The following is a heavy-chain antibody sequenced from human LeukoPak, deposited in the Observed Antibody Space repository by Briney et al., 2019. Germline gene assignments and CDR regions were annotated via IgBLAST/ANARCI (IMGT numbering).Heavy chain of an antibody. Sequence: ASVKVSCKASGYTFTSYYMHWVRQAPGQGLEWMGIINPSGGSTSYAQKFQGRVTMTRDTSTSTVYMELSSLRSEDTAVYYCAIRGTPTALWYYYYMDVWGKGTTVTVSS. V-gene: IGHV1-46*01. D-gene: IGHD2-21*01. CDR3: AIRGTPTALWYYYYMDV. CDR2: INPSGGST. CDR1: GYTFTSYY. J-gene: IGHJ6*03.